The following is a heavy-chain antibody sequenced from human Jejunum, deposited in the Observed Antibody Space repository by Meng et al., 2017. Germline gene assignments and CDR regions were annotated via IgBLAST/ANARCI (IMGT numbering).Heavy chain of an antibody. CDR1: GPTFNSDW. Sequence: EVQLVESGGGLVQPGGSLRLSCAAPGPTFNSDWMYWARQAPGKGLVWLSRINSDGSSTNYADSVKGRFTISRDNAKNTLYLQMSSLRAEDTAVYYCASNSGIWGQGTLVTVSS. V-gene: IGHV3-74*01. CDR3: ASNSGI. D-gene: IGHD1-26*01. J-gene: IGHJ4*02. CDR2: INSDGSST.